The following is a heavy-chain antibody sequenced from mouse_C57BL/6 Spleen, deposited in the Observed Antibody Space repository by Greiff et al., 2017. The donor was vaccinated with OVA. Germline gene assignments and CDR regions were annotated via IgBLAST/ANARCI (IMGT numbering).Heavy chain of an antibody. Sequence: QVQLKESGAELVMPGASVKLSCKASGYTFTSYWMHWVKQRPGQGLEWIGEIDPSDSYTNYNQKFKGKSTLTVDKSSSTAYMQLSSLTSEDSAVYYCARKMFYGSSWYFDVWGTGTTVTVSS. CDR1: GYTFTSYW. V-gene: IGHV1-69*01. CDR3: ARKMFYGSSWYFDV. J-gene: IGHJ1*03. D-gene: IGHD1-1*01. CDR2: IDPSDSYT.